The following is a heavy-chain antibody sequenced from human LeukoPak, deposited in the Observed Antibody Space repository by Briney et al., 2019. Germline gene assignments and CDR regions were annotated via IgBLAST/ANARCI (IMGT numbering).Heavy chain of an antibody. CDR1: GYTFTGYY. D-gene: IGHD4-17*01. Sequence: ASVKVSCKASGYTFTGYYMHWVRQAPGQGLGWMGWINPNSGGTNYAQKFQGRVTMTRDTSISTAYMELSRLRSDDTAVYYCAKDDYGDYSWFDPWGQGTLVTVSS. J-gene: IGHJ5*02. CDR2: INPNSGGT. V-gene: IGHV1-2*02. CDR3: AKDDYGDYSWFDP.